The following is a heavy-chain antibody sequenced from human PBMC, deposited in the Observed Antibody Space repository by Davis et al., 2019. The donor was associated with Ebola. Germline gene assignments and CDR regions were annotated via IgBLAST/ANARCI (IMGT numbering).Heavy chain of an antibody. CDR2: ISGSGGST. V-gene: IGHV3-23*01. Sequence: GESLKISCAASGFTFSSYAMSWVRQAPGKGLEWVSAISGSGGSTYYADSVQGRFTISRDNSKNTLYLQMNSLRAEDTAVYYCARSGLSFGVVKYHYGMDAWGKGTTVTVSS. D-gene: IGHD3-3*01. CDR3: ARSGLSFGVVKYHYGMDA. CDR1: GFTFSSYA. J-gene: IGHJ6*04.